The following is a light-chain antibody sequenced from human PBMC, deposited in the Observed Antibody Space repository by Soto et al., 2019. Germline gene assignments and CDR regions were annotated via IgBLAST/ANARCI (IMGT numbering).Light chain of an antibody. Sequence: EIVLTHSPGTLSLSPGERATLSCRASQSVSSSYLAWYQQKPGQAPRLLIYGASSRATGIPDRFSGSGSGTDFTLTINRLEPEDFAVYYCQQYGSSITFGQGTRLEI. CDR1: QSVSSSY. J-gene: IGKJ5*01. V-gene: IGKV3-20*01. CDR3: QQYGSSIT. CDR2: GAS.